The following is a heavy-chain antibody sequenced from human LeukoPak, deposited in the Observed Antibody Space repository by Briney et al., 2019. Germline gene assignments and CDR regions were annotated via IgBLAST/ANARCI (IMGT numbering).Heavy chain of an antibody. J-gene: IGHJ4*02. CDR3: AKVGYFDWLSPTLYYFDY. V-gene: IGHV3-30*02. D-gene: IGHD3-9*01. CDR2: IGYEGSNK. Sequence: GGSLRLSCAASGFTFSSYGMHWVRQAPGKGLEGGAFIGYEGSNKYYADSVKGRFTISRDNSKNTLYLQMNSLRAEDTAVYYCAKVGYFDWLSPTLYYFDYWGQGTLVTVSS. CDR1: GFTFSSYG.